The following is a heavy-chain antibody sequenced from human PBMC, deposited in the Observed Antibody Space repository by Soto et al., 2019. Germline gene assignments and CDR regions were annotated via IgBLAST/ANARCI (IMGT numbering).Heavy chain of an antibody. V-gene: IGHV1-69*13. CDR1: GGTFSSYA. J-gene: IGHJ6*02. Sequence: ASVKVSCKASGGTFSSYAISWVRQAPGQGLEWMGGIIPIFGTANYAQKFQGRVTITADESTSTAYMELSSLRSEDTAVYYCARPKAYCTNGVCYGEGSGMDVWGQGTTVTVSS. D-gene: IGHD2-8*01. CDR2: IIPIFGTA. CDR3: ARPKAYCTNGVCYGEGSGMDV.